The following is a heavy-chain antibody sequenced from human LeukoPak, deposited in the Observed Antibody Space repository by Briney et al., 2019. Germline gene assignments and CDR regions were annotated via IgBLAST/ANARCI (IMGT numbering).Heavy chain of an antibody. V-gene: IGHV3-7*01. Sequence: GGSLRLSCSASGFNFKTFWMSWVRQAPGKGLEWVANIRYDGATTYYVDSVKGRFTISRDNAKNSLSLQMNSLRDEDTATYYCARLDKSRSYYHYFAYWGPGILVAVSS. CDR3: ARLDKSRSYYHYFAY. CDR1: GFNFKTFW. D-gene: IGHD1-26*01. CDR2: IRYDGATT. J-gene: IGHJ4*01.